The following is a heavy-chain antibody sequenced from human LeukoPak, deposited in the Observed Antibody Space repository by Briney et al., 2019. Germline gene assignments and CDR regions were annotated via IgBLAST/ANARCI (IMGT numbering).Heavy chain of an antibody. CDR1: GYTFTSYA. Sequence: GASVKVSCKASGYTFTSYAMHWVRQAPGQGLEWMGWISAYNGNTNYAQKLQGRVTITRDTSASTAYMELSSLRSEDTAVYYCAREGEWLLGYYFDYWGQGTLVTVSS. D-gene: IGHD3-16*01. V-gene: IGHV1-3*01. J-gene: IGHJ4*02. CDR2: ISAYNGNT. CDR3: AREGEWLLGYYFDY.